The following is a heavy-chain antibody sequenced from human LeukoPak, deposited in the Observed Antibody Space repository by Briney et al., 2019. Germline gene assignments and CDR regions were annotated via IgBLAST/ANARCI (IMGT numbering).Heavy chain of an antibody. CDR2: IYTSGST. D-gene: IGHD2-2*01. CDR3: ARETVAPYCSSTSCYYYYMDV. V-gene: IGHV4-4*07. J-gene: IGHJ6*03. Sequence: SETLSLTCTVSGGSISSYYWSWVRQPAGKVLEWIGRIYTSGSTNYNPSLKSRVTMSVDTSKNQFSLKLSSVTAADTAVYYCARETVAPYCSSTSCYYYYMDVWGKGTTVTVSS. CDR1: GGSISSYY.